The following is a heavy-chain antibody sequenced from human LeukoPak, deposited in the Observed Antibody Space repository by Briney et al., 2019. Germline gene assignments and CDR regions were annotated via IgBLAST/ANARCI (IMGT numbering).Heavy chain of an antibody. D-gene: IGHD6-6*01. CDR3: AKGAPSSSSIFDF. Sequence: GGSLRLSCVASGFTFGHNAMAWVRQAPGKRLEWVSALSGSGGDTFYADSVKGRFTISRDNSKNTLYLQLSSLRPDDTAVYCCAKGAPSSSSIFDFWGPGTLVTVSS. CDR1: GFTFGHNA. CDR2: LSGSGGDT. V-gene: IGHV3-23*01. J-gene: IGHJ4*02.